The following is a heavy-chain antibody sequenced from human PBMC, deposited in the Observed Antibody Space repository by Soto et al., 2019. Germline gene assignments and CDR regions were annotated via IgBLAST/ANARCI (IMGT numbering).Heavy chain of an antibody. CDR1: GFTFSSYG. J-gene: IGHJ3*02. D-gene: IGHD3-10*01. CDR3: AKEFGYGSGSPDAFDI. V-gene: IGHV3-30*18. Sequence: GGSLRLSCAASGFTFSSYGMHWVRQAPGKGLEWVAVISYDGSNKYYADSVKGRFTISRDNSKNTLYLQMNSLRAEDTAVYYCAKEFGYGSGSPDAFDIWGQGTMVTVSS. CDR2: ISYDGSNK.